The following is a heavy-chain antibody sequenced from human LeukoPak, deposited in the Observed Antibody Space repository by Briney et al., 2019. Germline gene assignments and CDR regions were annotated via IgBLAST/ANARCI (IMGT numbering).Heavy chain of an antibody. J-gene: IGHJ4*02. CDR2: INPNTGGS. CDR1: GYMFTDYY. Sequence: ASVKVSCKASGYMFTDYYIHWVRQAPGQGLEWMGWINPNTGGSNYAQKFQGRVTMTRETSISTAYMELGRLRSDDTAVYYCARGDCINGVCYLLRDYWGQGTLVTVSS. V-gene: IGHV1-2*02. D-gene: IGHD2-8*01. CDR3: ARGDCINGVCYLLRDY.